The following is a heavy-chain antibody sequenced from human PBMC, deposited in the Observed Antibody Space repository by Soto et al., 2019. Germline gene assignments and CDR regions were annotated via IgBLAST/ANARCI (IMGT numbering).Heavy chain of an antibody. CDR3: AIYGDYGYFDY. J-gene: IGHJ4*02. V-gene: IGHV3-23*01. CDR1: GFTFSSYA. CDR2: ISGSGGST. D-gene: IGHD4-17*01. Sequence: GGSLRLSCAASGFTFSSYAMSWVRQAPGKGLEWVSAISGSGGSTYYADSVKGRFTISRDNSKNTLYLQMNSLRAEDMAVYYCAIYGDYGYFDYWGQGTLVTVSS.